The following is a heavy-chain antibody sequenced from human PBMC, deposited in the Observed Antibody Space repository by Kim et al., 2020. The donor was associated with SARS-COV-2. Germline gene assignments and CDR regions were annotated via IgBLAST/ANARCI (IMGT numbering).Heavy chain of an antibody. D-gene: IGHD3-22*01. J-gene: IGHJ4*02. CDR2: IYSGGST. Sequence: GGSLRLSCAASGFTVSSNYMSWVRQAPGKGLEWVSVIYSGGSTYYADSVKGRFTISGDNSKNTLYLQMNSLRAEDTAVYYCARDGYFYDSSGIYWGQGTLVTVSS. V-gene: IGHV3-53*01. CDR1: GFTVSSNY. CDR3: ARDGYFYDSSGIY.